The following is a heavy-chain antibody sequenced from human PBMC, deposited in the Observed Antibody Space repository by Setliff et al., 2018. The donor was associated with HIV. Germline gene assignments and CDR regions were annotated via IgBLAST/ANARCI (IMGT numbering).Heavy chain of an antibody. CDR1: GSRVTDTY. V-gene: IGHV3-53*01. D-gene: IGHD5-18*01. CDR2: IYKAGKT. Sequence: ETLSLSCEASGSRVTDTYMAWVRQAPGKGLEWVTLIYKAGKTYYADFVKGRFTIARDDTKNTVSLQMTNLEPGDTAMYYCAKGGYGGAYYVAGYWGQGTKVTV. J-gene: IGHJ4*02. CDR3: AKGGYGGAYYVAGY.